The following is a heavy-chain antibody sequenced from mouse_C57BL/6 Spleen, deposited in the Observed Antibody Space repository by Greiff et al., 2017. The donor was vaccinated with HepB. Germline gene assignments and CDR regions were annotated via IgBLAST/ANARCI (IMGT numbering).Heavy chain of an antibody. CDR2: IYPRSGNT. D-gene: IGHD2-3*01. V-gene: IGHV1-81*01. CDR3: ARSHDGYYLH. Sequence: VQLQESGAELARPGASVKLSCKASGYTFTSYGISWVKQRTGQGLEWIGEIYPRSGNTYYNEKFKGKATLTADKSSSTAYMELRSLTSEDSAVYFCARSHDGYYLHWGQGTLVTVSA. CDR1: GYTFTSYG. J-gene: IGHJ3*01.